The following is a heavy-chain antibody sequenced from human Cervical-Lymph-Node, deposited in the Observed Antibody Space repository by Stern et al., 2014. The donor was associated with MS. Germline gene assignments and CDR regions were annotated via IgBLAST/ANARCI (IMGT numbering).Heavy chain of an antibody. V-gene: IGHV3-30*18. CDR2: ISHDGNNK. CDR3: AKDRWEWELPYYLDY. CDR1: GFSFNRYG. J-gene: IGHJ4*02. D-gene: IGHD1-26*01. Sequence: DQLVESGGGVVQPGRSLRLSCAASGFSFNRYGMHWVRQAPGKGLEWVAVISHDGNNKYYADSVKGRFTISRDNSKNQLYLQMNSLRAEDTAVYFCAKDRWEWELPYYLDYWGQGTLVTVSS.